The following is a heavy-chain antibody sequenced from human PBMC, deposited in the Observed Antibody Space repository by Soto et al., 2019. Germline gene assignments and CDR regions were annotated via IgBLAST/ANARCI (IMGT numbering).Heavy chain of an antibody. CDR3: AREIPLWSHVDY. J-gene: IGHJ4*02. CDR2: ISGNNGNT. D-gene: IGHD3-10*01. V-gene: IGHV1-18*01. CDR1: GYTFTSYG. Sequence: QVQLVQAGTEVKKPGASVKVSCKASGYTFTSYGITWVRQAPGQELEWMGWISGNNGNTNYAQQLQGRLTMTTVTATTTAYMELRSLTCDDTAVYYCAREIPLWSHVDYWGQGTLVTVSS.